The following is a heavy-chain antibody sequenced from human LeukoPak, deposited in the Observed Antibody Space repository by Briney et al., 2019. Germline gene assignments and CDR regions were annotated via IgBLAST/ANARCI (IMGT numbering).Heavy chain of an antibody. J-gene: IGHJ4*02. V-gene: IGHV1-24*01. CDR2: FDPEDGET. CDR3: ATVLFLGMSGDY. Sequence: ASVKVSCKVSGYTLTELSMHWVRQAPGKGLEWMGGFDPEDGETIYAQKFQGRVTMTEDTSTDTAYMELSSLRSEDTAVYYCATVLFLGMSGDYWGQGTLVTVSS. D-gene: IGHD2/OR15-2a*01. CDR1: GYTLTELS.